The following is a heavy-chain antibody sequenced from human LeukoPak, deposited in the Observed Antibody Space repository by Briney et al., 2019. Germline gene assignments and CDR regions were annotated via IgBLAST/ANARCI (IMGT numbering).Heavy chain of an antibody. V-gene: IGHV3-21*01. CDR2: ISTSSSYI. CDR3: ATVVGYGPFDY. D-gene: IGHD2-15*01. J-gene: IGHJ4*02. Sequence: GGSLRLSCAASGFTFSSYNMNWVRQAPGKGLEWVSSISTSSSYIYYADSVKGRFTISRDNAKNSLYLQMNSLRAEDTAVYYCATVVGYGPFDYWGQGTLVTVSS. CDR1: GFTFSSYN.